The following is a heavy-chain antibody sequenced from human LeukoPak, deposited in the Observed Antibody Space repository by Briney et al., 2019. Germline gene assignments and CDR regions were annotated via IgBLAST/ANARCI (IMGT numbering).Heavy chain of an antibody. D-gene: IGHD4-17*01. V-gene: IGHV3-9*01. J-gene: IGHJ4*02. CDR1: GFTFDDYA. Sequence: GGSLRLSCAASGFTFDDYAMHWVRQAPGKGLEWVSGISWNSGSIGYADSVKGRFTISRDNAKNSLYLQMNSPRAEDTALYYCAKDKVSNYGGNMLRNWGQGTLVTVSS. CDR2: ISWNSGSI. CDR3: AKDKVSNYGGNMLRN.